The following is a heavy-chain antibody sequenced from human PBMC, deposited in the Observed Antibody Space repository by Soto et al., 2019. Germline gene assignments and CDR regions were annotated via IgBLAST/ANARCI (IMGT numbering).Heavy chain of an antibody. D-gene: IGHD6-13*01. Sequence: PGGSPRLSCAASGFTFSSYGMHWVRQAPGKGLEWVAVIWYDGSNKYYADSVKGRFTISRDNSKNTLYLQMNSLRAEDTAVYYCARDVAAAGHFDYWGQGTLVTVSS. CDR2: IWYDGSNK. CDR1: GFTFSSYG. J-gene: IGHJ4*02. CDR3: ARDVAAAGHFDY. V-gene: IGHV3-33*01.